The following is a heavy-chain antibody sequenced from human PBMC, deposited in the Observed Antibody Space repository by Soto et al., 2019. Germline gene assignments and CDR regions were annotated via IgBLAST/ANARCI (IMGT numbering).Heavy chain of an antibody. CDR2: IYSGGST. CDR1: GFPFSNY. J-gene: IGHJ4*02. D-gene: IGHD3-22*01. CDR3: AREIPSYYDSSGYPLD. V-gene: IGHV3-53*01. Sequence: PGGSLRLSCAASGFPFSNYMSWVRQAPGKGLEWVSVIYSGGSTYYADSVKGRFTISRDNSKNTLYLQMNSLRAEDTAVYYCAREIPSYYDSSGYPLDWGQGTLVTVSS.